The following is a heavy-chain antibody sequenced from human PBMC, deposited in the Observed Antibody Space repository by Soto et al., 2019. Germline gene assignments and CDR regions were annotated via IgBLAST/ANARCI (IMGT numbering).Heavy chain of an antibody. CDR2: ISGIGDST. CDR1: VFTFSSYA. Sequence: PWGSLGICCASSVFTFSSYAMSWVRQAPGKGLECVSVISGIGDSTYYADSVKGRFTISRDGSKNTLFLHMSALRAEDTAVYYCAPTRYDYGDDAVGYWGQGTMVTVSS. D-gene: IGHD4-17*01. CDR3: APTRYDYGDDAVGY. V-gene: IGHV3-23*01. J-gene: IGHJ4*01.